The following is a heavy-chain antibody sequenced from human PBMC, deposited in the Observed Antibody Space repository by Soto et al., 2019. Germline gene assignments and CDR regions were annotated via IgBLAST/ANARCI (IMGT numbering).Heavy chain of an antibody. Sequence: ESLPLTWTYSGGRITAFYWRWIRRPPGKGLEWIAYIYDTGISGYTPSTSYNPSLKSRVTMSVDTSKRQFSLKLTSVTAADTAVYYCARGEDAFFYYGLDVWGQGITVTVSS. V-gene: IGHV4-59*01. CDR2: IYDTGISGYTPST. CDR1: GGRITAFY. J-gene: IGHJ6*02. CDR3: ARGEDAFFYYGLDV.